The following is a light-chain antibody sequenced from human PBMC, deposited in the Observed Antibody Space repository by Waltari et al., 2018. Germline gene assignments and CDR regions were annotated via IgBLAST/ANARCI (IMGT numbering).Light chain of an antibody. CDR3: QHSYSIPWT. CDR1: QNIYNY. Sequence: DIQMTQSPSSLSASVGDRVTITCRPSQNIYNYLNWYQKRPGKAPNLLIFSASNLQSGVPSRFSGSGSGTDFTLTISSLQPDDFATYYCQHSYSIPWTFGQGTKVEIK. CDR2: SAS. J-gene: IGKJ1*01. V-gene: IGKV1-39*01.